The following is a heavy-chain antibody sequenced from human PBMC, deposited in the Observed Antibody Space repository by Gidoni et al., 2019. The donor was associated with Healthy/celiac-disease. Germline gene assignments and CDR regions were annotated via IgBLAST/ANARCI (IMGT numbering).Heavy chain of an antibody. CDR1: GFTFSSSC. J-gene: IGHJ6*02. CDR2: IWYDGSNK. V-gene: IGHV3-33*01. D-gene: IGHD3-9*01. Sequence: HLVESGGGVVLPGRSLLLSFSASGFTFSSSCMPLVPQAPCKGLEWVAVIWYDGSNKYYADSVKGRFTISRDKYKNTLYLQMNSLRAEDTAVYYCARERDYDMLTGYPPGRRWKNYYYGMDVWGQGTTVTVSS. CDR3: ARERDYDMLTGYPPGRRWKNYYYGMDV.